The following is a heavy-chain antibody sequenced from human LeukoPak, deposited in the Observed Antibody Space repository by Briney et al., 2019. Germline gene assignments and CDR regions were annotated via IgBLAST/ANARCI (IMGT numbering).Heavy chain of an antibody. Sequence: PGGSLRLSCAASGFTFSSYGMHWVRQAPGKGLEWVAVIWYDGSNKYYADSVKGRFTISRDNSKNTLYLQMSSLRAEDTAVYYCARDFTMAGNAFDIWGQGTMVTVSS. V-gene: IGHV3-33*01. J-gene: IGHJ3*02. CDR2: IWYDGSNK. D-gene: IGHD6-19*01. CDR1: GFTFSSYG. CDR3: ARDFTMAGNAFDI.